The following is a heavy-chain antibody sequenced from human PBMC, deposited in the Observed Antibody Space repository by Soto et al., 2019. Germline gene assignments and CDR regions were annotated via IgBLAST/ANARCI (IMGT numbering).Heavy chain of an antibody. D-gene: IGHD3-10*01. CDR1: GGTFSSYA. CDR3: ASDSRVQYRNPLDY. CDR2: IIPIFGTA. J-gene: IGHJ4*02. V-gene: IGHV1-69*01. Sequence: QVQLVQSGAEVKKPGASVKVSCTASGGTFSSYAISWVRQAPGQGLEWMGGIIPIFGTANYAQKFQGRVTITADESTSTAYMELSSLRSEDTAVYYCASDSRVQYRNPLDYWGQGTLVTVSS.